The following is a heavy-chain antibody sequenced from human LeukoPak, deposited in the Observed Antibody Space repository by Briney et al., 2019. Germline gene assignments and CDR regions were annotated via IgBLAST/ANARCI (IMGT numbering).Heavy chain of an antibody. CDR3: VRGARGGDY. D-gene: IGHD2-15*01. CDR1: GFPFSSYS. J-gene: IGHJ4*02. CDR2: ISSSGTI. V-gene: IGHV3-48*04. Sequence: GGSLRLSCAASGFPFSSYSFNWVRLAPGKGLAWVAYISSSGTIYNSAAVTGRFTISRDNAKNSLYLQMNSLRADDTAVYYCVRGARGGDYWGQGTLVTVSS.